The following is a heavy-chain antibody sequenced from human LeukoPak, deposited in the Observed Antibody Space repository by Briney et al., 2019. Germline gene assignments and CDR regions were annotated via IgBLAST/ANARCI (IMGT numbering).Heavy chain of an antibody. D-gene: IGHD3-22*01. CDR1: GFTFSSYA. CDR3: ARAFITAEDY. V-gene: IGHV3-30-3*01. CDR2: ISYDGSNK. J-gene: IGHJ4*02. Sequence: GGSLRLSCAAFGFTFSSYAMHWVRQAPGKGLEWVAVISYDGSNKYCADSVKGRFTISRDNSKNTLYLQMNSLRAEDTAVYYCARAFITAEDYWGQGTLVTVSS.